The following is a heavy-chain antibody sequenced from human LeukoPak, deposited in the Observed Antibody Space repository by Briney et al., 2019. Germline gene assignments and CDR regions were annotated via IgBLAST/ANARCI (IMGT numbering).Heavy chain of an antibody. CDR2: INHSGST. D-gene: IGHD3-22*01. J-gene: IGHJ4*02. CDR1: GGSFSGYY. CDR3: VREGNYYDSSGYYFDY. Sequence: SETLSLTCAVYGGSFSGYYWSWIRQPPGKGLEWIGEINHSGSTNYNPSLKSRVTISVDTSKNQFSLKLSSVTAADTAVYYCVREGNYYDSSGYYFDYWGQGTLVTVSS. V-gene: IGHV4-34*01.